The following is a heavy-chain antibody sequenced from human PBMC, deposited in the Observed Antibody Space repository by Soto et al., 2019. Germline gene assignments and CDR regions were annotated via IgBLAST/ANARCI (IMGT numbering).Heavy chain of an antibody. CDR1: GFTFSSYA. D-gene: IGHD3-10*01. V-gene: IGHV3-23*01. J-gene: IGHJ6*03. Sequence: GGSLRLSCAASGFTFSSYAMSWVRQAPGKGLEWVSAISGSGGSTYYADSVKGRFTISRDNSKNTLYLKMNSLRAEDTAVYYCAKDFVSGSYLINYYYYYMDVWGKGTTVTVSS. CDR3: AKDFVSGSYLINYYYYYMDV. CDR2: ISGSGGST.